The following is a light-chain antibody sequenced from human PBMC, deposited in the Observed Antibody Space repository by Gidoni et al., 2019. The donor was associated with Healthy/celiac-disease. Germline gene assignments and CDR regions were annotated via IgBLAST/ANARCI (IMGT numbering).Light chain of an antibody. J-gene: IGLJ3*02. Sequence: QSVLTQPPSASGTPGQRVTISCSGSSSNIGSNYVYWYQQLPGTAPKRLIYRNNQRPPGVPDRFSGSKSGTAASLAISGLRSEDEADYYCAAWDDSLSGWVFGGGTKLTVL. CDR2: RNN. CDR3: AAWDDSLSGWV. CDR1: SSNIGSNY. V-gene: IGLV1-47*01.